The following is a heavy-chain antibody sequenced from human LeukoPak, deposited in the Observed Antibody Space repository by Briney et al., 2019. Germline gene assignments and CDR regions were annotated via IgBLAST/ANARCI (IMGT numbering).Heavy chain of an antibody. CDR2: ISYDGSNK. V-gene: IGHV3-30*04. CDR1: GFTFSSYA. Sequence: GRSLTLSCAASGFTFSSYAMHWVRQAPGKGLEWVAVISYDGSNKYYAASVKGLFTISRDNFKNPLYLQMNSLRAEDTAVYYCASVAAAGLYYFDYWGQGTLVTVSS. J-gene: IGHJ4*02. D-gene: IGHD6-13*01. CDR3: ASVAAAGLYYFDY.